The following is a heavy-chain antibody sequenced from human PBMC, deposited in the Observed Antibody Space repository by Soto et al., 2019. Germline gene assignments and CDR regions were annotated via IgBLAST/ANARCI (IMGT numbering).Heavy chain of an antibody. V-gene: IGHV1-18*01. Sequence: QVQLVQSGAEVQKPGASVKVSCEASGYTFTTYGISWVRQAPGQGLEWMAWISPYNGDTNFAQKFQGRVTMTTDTATSTVYMELRSLRSDATAVYYCARTVSGEYFDYWGQGTLVTVSS. J-gene: IGHJ4*02. D-gene: IGHD4-4*01. CDR2: ISPYNGDT. CDR1: GYTFTTYG. CDR3: ARTVSGEYFDY.